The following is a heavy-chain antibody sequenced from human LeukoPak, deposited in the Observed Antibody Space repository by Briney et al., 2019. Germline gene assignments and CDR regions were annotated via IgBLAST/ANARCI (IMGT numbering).Heavy chain of an antibody. J-gene: IGHJ4*02. V-gene: IGHV3-23*01. D-gene: IGHD1-26*01. CDR3: AKDRTKLV. Sequence: GGSLRLTCAVSGFTFSSSARSWVRQAPGKGLEWVSSISGSGSSTYYAASVKGRFTISRDNIKNTLELQMNTLRAEDTAVYYFAKDRTKLVWGQGPVDSVSS. CDR1: GFTFSSSA. CDR2: ISGSGSST.